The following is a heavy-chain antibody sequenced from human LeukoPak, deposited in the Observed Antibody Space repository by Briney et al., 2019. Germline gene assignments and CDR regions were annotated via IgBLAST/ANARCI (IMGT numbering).Heavy chain of an antibody. Sequence: ASVKVSCKASGYTFTSYDINWVRQATGQGLEWMGWMNPNSGNTVYAQNFQGRVTITRDTSISTAYMELSRLRSDDTAVYYCARNYMDVWGKGTTVTVSS. CDR3: ARNYMDV. CDR2: MNPNSGNT. J-gene: IGHJ6*03. CDR1: GYTFTSYD. V-gene: IGHV1-8*03.